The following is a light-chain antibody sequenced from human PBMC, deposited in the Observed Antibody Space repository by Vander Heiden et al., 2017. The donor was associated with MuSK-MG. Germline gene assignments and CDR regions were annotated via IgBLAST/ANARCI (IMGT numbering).Light chain of an antibody. V-gene: IGKV1-5*03. Sequence: DIQMTQSPSTLPASVGDRVTITCRASQSISSWLAWYQQKPWKAPKLLIYKASTFESAVPSRFSGSGSGTEFSLTITSLQPDDFATYYCQQYDTILGTFGPGTEVEIK. CDR2: KAS. J-gene: IGKJ1*01. CDR3: QQYDTILGT. CDR1: QSISSW.